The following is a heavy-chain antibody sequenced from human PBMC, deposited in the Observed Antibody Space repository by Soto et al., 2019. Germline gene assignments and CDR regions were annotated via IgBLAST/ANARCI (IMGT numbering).Heavy chain of an antibody. CDR2: ISSSSSYI. CDR3: AKQLGATGWFDP. J-gene: IGHJ5*02. D-gene: IGHD1-26*01. Sequence: GGALRLSCAASGFTFSSYSMNWVRQAPGKGLEWVSSISSSSSYIYYADSVKGRFTISRDNAKNSLYLQMNSLRAEDTAVYYCAKQLGATGWFDPWGQGTLVTVSS. V-gene: IGHV3-21*01. CDR1: GFTFSSYS.